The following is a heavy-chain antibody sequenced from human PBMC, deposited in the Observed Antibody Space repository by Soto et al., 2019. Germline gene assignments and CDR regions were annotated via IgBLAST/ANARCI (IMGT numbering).Heavy chain of an antibody. CDR2: ISSNAVTT. J-gene: IGHJ4*02. V-gene: IGHV3-23*01. Sequence: PGGSLSLSCAASGFTFRIHGMSWVRQAPGKGPEWISTISSNAVTTHYADSVKGRFTISRDNSRNTLDLHMGSLRAEDTATYYCVAWVSAHFDFWGQGTLVTVSS. CDR1: GFTFRIHG. CDR3: VAWVSAHFDF. D-gene: IGHD2-8*01.